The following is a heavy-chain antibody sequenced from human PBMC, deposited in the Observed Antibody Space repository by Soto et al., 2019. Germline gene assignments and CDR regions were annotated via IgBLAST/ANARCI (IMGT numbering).Heavy chain of an antibody. CDR2: TRDKSNSYTT. Sequence: GGSLRLSCAASGFTFSDYYMDWVRQAPGKGLEWVGRTRDKSNSYTTDYAASVKGRFTISRDNSQNTAYLQMNSLKTDDTVVYYCVHLNRGSAWHLGFWGQGTLVTVSS. V-gene: IGHV3-72*01. D-gene: IGHD6-19*01. J-gene: IGHJ4*02. CDR3: VHLNRGSAWHLGF. CDR1: GFTFSDYY.